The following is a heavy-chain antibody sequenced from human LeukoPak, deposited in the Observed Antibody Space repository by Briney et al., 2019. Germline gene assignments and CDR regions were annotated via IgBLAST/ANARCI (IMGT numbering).Heavy chain of an antibody. CDR2: ISSGSSTI. CDR3: ARDRRVAGYVMGY. CDR1: RFDFSSYS. Sequence: GGSLRLSCAASRFDFSSYSMYWVRQAPGKGLEWVSYISSGSSTIYYADSVKGRFTISRDNAKNSLYLQMNSLRAEDTGLYYCARDRRVAGYVMGYWGQGTLVTVSS. V-gene: IGHV3-48*04. J-gene: IGHJ4*02. D-gene: IGHD6-19*01.